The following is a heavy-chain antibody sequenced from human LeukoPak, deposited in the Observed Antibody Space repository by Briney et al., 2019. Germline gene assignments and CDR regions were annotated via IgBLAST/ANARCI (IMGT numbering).Heavy chain of an antibody. V-gene: IGHV3-23*01. CDR1: GFTFSSYA. Sequence: GGSLRLSCAASGFTFSSYAMSWVRQAPGKGLEWVSAISGSGGSTYYADSVKGRFTISRDNSKNTLYLQMNSLRAEDTAVYYCAKDAPPDEYYDSSGYWYFDLWGHGTLVTVSS. CDR2: ISGSGGST. D-gene: IGHD3-22*01. J-gene: IGHJ2*01. CDR3: AKDAPPDEYYDSSGYWYFDL.